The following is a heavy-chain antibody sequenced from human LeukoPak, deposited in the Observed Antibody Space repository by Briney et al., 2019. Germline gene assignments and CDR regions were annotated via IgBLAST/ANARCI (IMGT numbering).Heavy chain of an antibody. D-gene: IGHD3-22*01. J-gene: IGHJ4*02. CDR2: IFYSGST. Sequence: SETLSLTCTVSGGSISSNSYYWGWIRQPPGKGLEWIGSIFYSGSTYYNPSLKSRVTISVDTSKNQFPLKLSSVTAADTAVYYCARSPRHYSSGYYGVDYWGQGTLVTVSS. V-gene: IGHV4-39*06. CDR3: ARSPRHYSSGYYGVDY. CDR1: GGSISSNSYY.